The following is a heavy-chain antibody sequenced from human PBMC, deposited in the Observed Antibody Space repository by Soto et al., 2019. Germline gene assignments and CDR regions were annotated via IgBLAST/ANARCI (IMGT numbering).Heavy chain of an antibody. CDR1: GFTFSSYW. Sequence: GGSLRLSCAASGFTFSSYWMSWVRQAPGKGLEWVANIKQDGSEKYYVDSVKGLFTISGDNAKNSLFLQMNSLGAEDTAVYYCAREGGGVATIWAFRYYYMDVWGKGTTVTVSS. CDR3: AREGGGVATIWAFRYYYMDV. D-gene: IGHD5-12*01. CDR2: IKQDGSEK. V-gene: IGHV3-7*01. J-gene: IGHJ6*03.